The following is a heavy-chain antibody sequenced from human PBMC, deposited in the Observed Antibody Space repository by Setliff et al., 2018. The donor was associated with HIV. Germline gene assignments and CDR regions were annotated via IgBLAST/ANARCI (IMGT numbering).Heavy chain of an antibody. J-gene: IGHJ4*02. CDR2: IYPSGNIYPNGGT. CDR3: VRNGYYSLDY. CDR1: GDSISGSYY. D-gene: IGHD3-22*01. Sequence: SETLSLTCTVSGDSISGSYYWAWIRQPPGKGLEWIANIYPSGNIYPNGGTNYNPSLKGRVTISIDKSKNQFSLKMTSVTAADTAVYNCVRNGYYSLDYWGQGTLVTVSS. V-gene: IGHV4-38-2*02.